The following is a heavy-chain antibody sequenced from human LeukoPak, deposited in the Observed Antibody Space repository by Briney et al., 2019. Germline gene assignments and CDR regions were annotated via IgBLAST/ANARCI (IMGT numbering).Heavy chain of an antibody. J-gene: IGHJ3*02. CDR3: VKTMVVFGGLIRTDAFDI. CDR1: GFTFSSYA. Sequence: GGSLRLSCAASGFTFSSYAMSWARQAPGKGLEWVSGISASSDSTYYADSVKGRFSISRDNSKNALYLQLSSLRPEDTALYYCVKTMVVFGGLIRTDAFDIWGQGTMVTVSS. V-gene: IGHV3-23*01. CDR2: ISASSDST. D-gene: IGHD3-10*01.